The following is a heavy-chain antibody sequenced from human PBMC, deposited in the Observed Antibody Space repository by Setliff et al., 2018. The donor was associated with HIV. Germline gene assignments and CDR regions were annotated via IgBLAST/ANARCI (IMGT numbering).Heavy chain of an antibody. Sequence: GGSLRLSCAASGFTFSSYWMSWVRQAPGKGLEWVANMKEDGSEAYYVDSVKGRFTISRDNAKNSLYLQMNSLRADDTAVYYCARVRPLGYCSTGACPPDYWGQGTLVTVSS. V-gene: IGHV3-7*01. D-gene: IGHD2-8*01. CDR3: ARVRPLGYCSTGACPPDY. J-gene: IGHJ4*02. CDR2: MKEDGSEA. CDR1: GFTFSSYW.